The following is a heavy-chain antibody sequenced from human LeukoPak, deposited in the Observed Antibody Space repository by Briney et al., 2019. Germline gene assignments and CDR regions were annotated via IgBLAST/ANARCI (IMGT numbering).Heavy chain of an antibody. V-gene: IGHV4-39*01. CDR3: ARGLSRGKYNWFDL. CDR1: GGSISSSSYY. Sequence: TSETLSLTCTVSGGSISSSSYYWGWIRQPPGKGLEWIGSIYYSGSTYYNPSLKSRVTISVDTSKNQFSLKLSSVTAADTAVYYCARGLSRGKYNWFDLWGQGTLVTVSS. CDR2: IYYSGST. D-gene: IGHD3-16*01. J-gene: IGHJ5*02.